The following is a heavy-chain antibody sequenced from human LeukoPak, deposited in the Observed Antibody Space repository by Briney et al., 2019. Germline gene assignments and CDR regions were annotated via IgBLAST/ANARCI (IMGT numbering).Heavy chain of an antibody. Sequence: GGSLKISCKGSGYSFTSYWISWVRQLPGKGLVGLGRVDPSDCYTNYSPSFQGHVTISADKSISTAYLQWSSLKASDTAMYYCARLTPQDLYCSGGSCYSGFYYGMDVWGKGTTVTVSS. CDR1: GYSFTSYW. CDR2: VDPSDCYT. D-gene: IGHD2-15*01. V-gene: IGHV5-10-1*01. CDR3: ARLTPQDLYCSGGSCYSGFYYGMDV. J-gene: IGHJ6*04.